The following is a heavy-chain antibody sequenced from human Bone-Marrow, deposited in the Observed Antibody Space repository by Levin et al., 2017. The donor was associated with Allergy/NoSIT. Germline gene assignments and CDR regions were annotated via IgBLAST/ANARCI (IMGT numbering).Heavy chain of an antibody. J-gene: IGHJ4*02. Sequence: GESLKISCAASGFSFTDSAIHWVRQASGKGLEWVARIRSKGKTYATAYAPSVTGRFTISRDESENTEYLQMNSLKTEDTDVYYCSNALCGGDCNDDYWGQGTLVTVSS. D-gene: IGHD2-21*02. CDR3: SNALCGGDCNDDY. V-gene: IGHV3-73*01. CDR2: IRSKGKTYAT. CDR1: GFSFTDSA.